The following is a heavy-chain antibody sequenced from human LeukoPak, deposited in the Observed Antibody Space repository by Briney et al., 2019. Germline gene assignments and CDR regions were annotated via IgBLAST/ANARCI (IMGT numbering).Heavy chain of an antibody. CDR2: IRQDGNEK. D-gene: IGHD3-22*01. CDR3: ARLADYDNGGNFDY. Sequence: PGGSLRLSCAASGFTFSSYWMIWIRQAPGKGLEWVANIRQDGNEKYYAASVRGRFTISRDNAQKSLYLQMNSLRCEDTAVYYCARLADYDNGGNFDYWGQGTLVTVSP. V-gene: IGHV3-7*01. CDR1: GFTFSSYW. J-gene: IGHJ4*02.